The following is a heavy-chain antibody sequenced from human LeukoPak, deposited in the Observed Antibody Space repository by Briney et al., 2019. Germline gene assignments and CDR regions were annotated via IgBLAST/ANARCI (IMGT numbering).Heavy chain of an antibody. CDR3: AETYYYGSGSSPALY. D-gene: IGHD3-10*01. J-gene: IGHJ4*02. Sequence: GGSLRLSCAASGFTFSSYEMNWVRQAPGKGLEWVSYISSSGSTIYYADSVKGRFTISRDNAKNSLYLQMNSLRAEDTAVYYCAETYYYGSGSSPALYWGQGTLVTVSS. CDR1: GFTFSSYE. CDR2: ISSSGSTI. V-gene: IGHV3-48*03.